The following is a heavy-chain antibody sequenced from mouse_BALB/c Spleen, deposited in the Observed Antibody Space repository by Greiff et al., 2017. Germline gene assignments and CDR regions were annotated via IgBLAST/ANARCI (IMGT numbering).Heavy chain of an antibody. Sequence: QVQLKESGAELAKPGASVKMSCKASGYTFTSYWMHWVKQRPGQGLEWIGYINPSTGYTEYNQKFKDKATLTADKSSSTAYMQLSSLTSEDSAVYYCARGGSGPFAYWGQGTLVTVSA. D-gene: IGHD3-1*01. CDR1: GYTFTSYW. V-gene: IGHV1-7*01. J-gene: IGHJ3*01. CDR3: ARGGSGPFAY. CDR2: INPSTGYT.